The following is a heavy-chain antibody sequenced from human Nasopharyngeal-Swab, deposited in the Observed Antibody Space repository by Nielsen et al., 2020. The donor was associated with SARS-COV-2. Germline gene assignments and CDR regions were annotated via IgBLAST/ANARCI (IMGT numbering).Heavy chain of an antibody. CDR2: ITSNGGTT. V-gene: IGHV3-64D*06. Sequence: GESLKISCSASGFTFSNYAMHWVRQAPGKGLEYVSAITSNGGTTHYADSVKGRFIVSRDNSKNTLYLQVSSLRAEDTAVYYCVKRRGYSLVAYDSWGQGTLVTVSS. CDR1: GFTFSNYA. J-gene: IGHJ4*02. CDR3: VKRRGYSLVAYDS. D-gene: IGHD5-18*01.